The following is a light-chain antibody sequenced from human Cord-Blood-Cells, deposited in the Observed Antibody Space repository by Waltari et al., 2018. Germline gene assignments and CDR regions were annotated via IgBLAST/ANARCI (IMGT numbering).Light chain of an antibody. J-gene: IGLJ3*02. CDR1: SSDVGGYNY. Sequence: QSALTQPASVSGSTGQSITISCPGTSSDVGGYNYVSWYQQNPGKAPKLMIYDVSNRPSGVSNRFSGSKSGNTASLTISGLQAEDEADYYCSSYTSSRVFGGGTKLTVL. V-gene: IGLV2-14*03. CDR3: SSYTSSRV. CDR2: DVS.